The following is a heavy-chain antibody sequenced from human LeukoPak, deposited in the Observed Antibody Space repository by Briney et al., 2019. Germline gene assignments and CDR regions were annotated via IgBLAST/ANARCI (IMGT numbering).Heavy chain of an antibody. D-gene: IGHD3-10*01. Sequence: SETLSLTCTLSGGSITSGNYYRSWIRQPPGKGLEWIGSIYHTGNTDYNPSLKSRVSLSVDTSKNQFSLGLNSVTAADTAVYYCARDKHGSGNYYLYNWFDPWGQGILVTVSS. CDR3: ARDKHGSGNYYLYNWFDP. CDR1: GGSITSGNYY. J-gene: IGHJ5*02. CDR2: IYHTGNT. V-gene: IGHV4-30-2*01.